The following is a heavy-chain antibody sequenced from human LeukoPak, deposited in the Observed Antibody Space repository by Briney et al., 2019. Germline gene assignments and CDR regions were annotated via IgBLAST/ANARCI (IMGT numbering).Heavy chain of an antibody. V-gene: IGHV3-7*03. J-gene: IGHJ6*03. D-gene: IGHD5-18*01. CDR1: GFTFSNFW. Sequence: GGSLRLSCAASGFTFSNFWMSWVRQAPGKGLEWVANIKPDGSEKYYVDSVRGRFTISRDNAKNSLFLQLNGLRSEDTAVYYCAGWDTAMVPPRYYYYYYYMDVWGKGTTVTVSS. CDR2: IKPDGSEK. CDR3: AGWDTAMVPPRYYYYYYYMDV.